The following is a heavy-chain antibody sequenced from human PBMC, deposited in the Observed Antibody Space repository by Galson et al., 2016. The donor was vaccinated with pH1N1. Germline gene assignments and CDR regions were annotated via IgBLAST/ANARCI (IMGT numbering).Heavy chain of an antibody. CDR2: IYWADAK. D-gene: IGHD3-3*01. J-gene: IGHJ5*02. CDR3: AHSVGTRVFGVVTNFNWFDP. CDR1: GFSLRSNGVG. Sequence: PALVKPTQTLTLACTFSGFSLRSNGVGVGWIRQPPGKALEWLVIYWADAKRYSPSLKSRITITKDTSKNQVVLTMTNMDPVDTATYYCAHSVGTRVFGVVTNFNWFDPWGQGTLVTVSS. V-gene: IGHV2-5*02.